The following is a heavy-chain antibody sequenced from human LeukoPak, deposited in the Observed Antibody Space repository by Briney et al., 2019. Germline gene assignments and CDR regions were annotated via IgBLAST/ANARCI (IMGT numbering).Heavy chain of an antibody. J-gene: IGHJ4*02. CDR2: ISAYNGNT. CDR1: GYTFTSYG. V-gene: IGHV1-18*01. CDR3: ARAPSVIVGATTATD. D-gene: IGHD1-26*01. Sequence: ASVNVSCKASGYTFTSYGISWVRQAPGQGLEWMGWISAYNGNTNYAQKLQGRVTMTTDTSTSTAYMELRSLRSDDTAVYYCARAPSVIVGATTATDWGQGTLVTVSS.